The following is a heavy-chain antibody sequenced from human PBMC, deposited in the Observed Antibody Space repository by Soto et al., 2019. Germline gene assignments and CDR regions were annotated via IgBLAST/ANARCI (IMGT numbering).Heavy chain of an antibody. CDR3: ARDLGSYGDYYYYMDV. CDR2: INAGNGNT. Sequence: ASVKVSSKASGYTFTSYAMHWVRQAPGQRLEWMGWINAGNGNTKYSQKFQGRVTITRDTSASTAYMELSSLRSEDTAVYYCARDLGSYGDYYYYMDVWGKGTTVTVSS. V-gene: IGHV1-3*01. J-gene: IGHJ6*03. D-gene: IGHD4-17*01. CDR1: GYTFTSYA.